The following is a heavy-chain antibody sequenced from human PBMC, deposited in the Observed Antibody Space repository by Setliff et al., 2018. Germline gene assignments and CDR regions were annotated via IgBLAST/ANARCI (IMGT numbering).Heavy chain of an antibody. CDR2: MYYSGST. V-gene: IGHV4-39*01. CDR1: GGSISSSSYY. CDR3: ARRGRGAGRRTDAFDI. Sequence: PSETLSLTCSVSGGSISSSSYYWGWIRQPPGKGLEWIGSMYYSGSTYYNPSLKSRVTISVDTSKNQFSLKLSSVTAADTAVYYCARRGRGAGRRTDAFDIWGQGTQVTVSS. D-gene: IGHD3-16*01. J-gene: IGHJ3*02.